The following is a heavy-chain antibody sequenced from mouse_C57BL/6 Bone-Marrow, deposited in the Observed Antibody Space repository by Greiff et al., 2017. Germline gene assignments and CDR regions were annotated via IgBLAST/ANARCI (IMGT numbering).Heavy chain of an antibody. CDR2: IDPENGDT. V-gene: IGHV14-4*01. J-gene: IGHJ3*01. Sequence: VQLQQSGAELVRPGASVKLSCTASGFNIKDDDMHWVKQRPEQGLEWIGWIDPENGDTEYASKFQGKATITADKSSNTAYLQRSSLTSEDTAVYYCTPYDYDGHWFAYWGQGTLVTVSA. D-gene: IGHD2-4*01. CDR1: GFNIKDDD. CDR3: TPYDYDGHWFAY.